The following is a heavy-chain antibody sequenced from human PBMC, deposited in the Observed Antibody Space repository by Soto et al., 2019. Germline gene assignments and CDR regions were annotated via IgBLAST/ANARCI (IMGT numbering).Heavy chain of an antibody. J-gene: IGHJ4*02. Sequence: GRSLRLSCTASGFTFTSYGIGWVRQAPGKGLQWVSTIRGDGGQTHYTDSVKGRFSISRDNSKNTVYLQMDSLRAEDTAMYFCARDVGLDSDDSFAYWGQGTQVTVSS. CDR3: ARDVGLDSDDSFAY. CDR1: GFTFTSYG. V-gene: IGHV3-23*01. D-gene: IGHD3-9*01. CDR2: IRGDGGQT.